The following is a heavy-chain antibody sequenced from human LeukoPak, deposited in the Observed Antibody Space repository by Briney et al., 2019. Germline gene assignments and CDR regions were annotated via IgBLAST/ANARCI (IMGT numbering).Heavy chain of an antibody. CDR3: ARSKDILTGYCFDY. CDR2: IYYSGST. V-gene: IGHV4-59*01. D-gene: IGHD3-9*01. Sequence: PSETLSLTCTVSGGSISSYYWSWIRQPPGKGLEWIGYIYYSGSTNYNPSLKSRVTISVDTSKNQFSLKLSSVTAADTAEYYCARSKDILTGYCFDYWGQGTLVTVSS. CDR1: GGSISSYY. J-gene: IGHJ4*02.